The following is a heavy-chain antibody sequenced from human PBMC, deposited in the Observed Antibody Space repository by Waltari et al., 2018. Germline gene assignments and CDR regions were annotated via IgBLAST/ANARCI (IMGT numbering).Heavy chain of an antibody. CDR1: GFTFPPAW. CDR3: TTLDAPWGG. J-gene: IGHJ4*02. D-gene: IGHD7-27*01. V-gene: IGHV3-15*02. Sequence: EVEMVESGGATVKPRESLRLSCVASGFTFPPAWLTWVRQVPGRGLEWIGRIQSKNSGEATDFAAPVKGRFSISRDDSRNTVSLQMHKLKAEDTGIYYCTTLDAPWGGWGQGTLVTVSS. CDR2: IQSKNSGEAT.